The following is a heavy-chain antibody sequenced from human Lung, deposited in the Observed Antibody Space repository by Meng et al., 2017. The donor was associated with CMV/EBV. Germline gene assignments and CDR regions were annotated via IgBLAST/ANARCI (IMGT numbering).Heavy chain of an antibody. CDR1: GFTFDDHV. D-gene: IGHD3-16*01. Sequence: SLKISCAASGFTFDDHVMHWVRQAPGKGLEWVSGISWNGGSIVYADSVKGRFTISRDNAKNSLYLQMNSLRPEDTALYYCAKDMKMRGGGWFAYFDYWGQGTLVTVSS. J-gene: IGHJ4*02. V-gene: IGHV3-9*01. CDR3: AKDMKMRGGGWFAYFDY. CDR2: ISWNGGSI.